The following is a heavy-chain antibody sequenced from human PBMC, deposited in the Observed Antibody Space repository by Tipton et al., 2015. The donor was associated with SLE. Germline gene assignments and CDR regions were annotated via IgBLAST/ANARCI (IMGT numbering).Heavy chain of an antibody. Sequence: TLSLTCAVYGGSFSGYYWSWIRQPPGKGLEWIGEINPSGSTNYNPSLKSRVTISVDTSKNQFSLKLSSVTAADTAVYYCARKRNGMGIWGQGTMVTVFS. J-gene: IGHJ3*02. CDR1: GGSFSGYY. CDR2: INPSGST. CDR3: ARKRNGMGI. V-gene: IGHV4-34*01. D-gene: IGHD5-24*01.